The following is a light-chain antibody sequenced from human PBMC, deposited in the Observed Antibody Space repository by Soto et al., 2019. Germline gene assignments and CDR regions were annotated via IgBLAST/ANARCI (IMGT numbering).Light chain of an antibody. V-gene: IGLV4-60*03. CDR2: LEGSGSY. Sequence: QLVLTQSSSASASLGSSVKLTCTLSSGHSSYIIAWHQQQPGKAPRYLMKLEGSGSYNKGSGVPDRFSGSSSGADRHLTISNLQSEDEADYYCETWDSNTRVFGGGTKLTVL. CDR1: SGHSSYI. CDR3: ETWDSNTRV. J-gene: IGLJ3*02.